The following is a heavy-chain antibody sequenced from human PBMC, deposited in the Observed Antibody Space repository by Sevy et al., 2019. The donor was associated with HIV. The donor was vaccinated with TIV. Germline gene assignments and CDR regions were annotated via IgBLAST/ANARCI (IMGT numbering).Heavy chain of an antibody. J-gene: IGHJ6*02. D-gene: IGHD3-3*02. CDR2: ISYDGSNK. CDR1: GFTFSSYA. V-gene: IGHV3-30-3*01. Sequence: GGSLRLSCAASGFTFSSYAMHWVRQAPGKGLEWVADISYDGSNKYYADSVKGRFTISRDNSKNTLYLQMNSLRAEDTAVYYCARDFIYGNYYYYGMDVWGQGTTVTVSS. CDR3: ARDFIYGNYYYYGMDV.